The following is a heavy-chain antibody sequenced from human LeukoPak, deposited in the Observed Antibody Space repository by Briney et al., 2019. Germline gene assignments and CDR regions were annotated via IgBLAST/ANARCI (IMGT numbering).Heavy chain of an antibody. Sequence: PRRSLRLSCAASGFTFSSYGMHWVRQAPGKGVEWVAVIWYDGSNKYYADSVKGRVTISRDNSKNTLYLQMNSLRAEDTAVYYCATSLHRYCSGGSCAPIDYWGQGTLVTVSS. V-gene: IGHV3-33*01. CDR1: GFTFSSYG. CDR3: ATSLHRYCSGGSCAPIDY. J-gene: IGHJ4*02. D-gene: IGHD2-15*01. CDR2: IWYDGSNK.